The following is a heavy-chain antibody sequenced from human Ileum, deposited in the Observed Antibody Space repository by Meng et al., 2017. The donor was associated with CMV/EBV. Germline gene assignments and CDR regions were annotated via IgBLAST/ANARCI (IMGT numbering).Heavy chain of an antibody. D-gene: IGHD4-17*01. Sequence: QVQLQESGQGLVKPSETLSLTCSVSGGSISTYYWTWVRQPAGKGLEWIGRINAGGSTNDNPSLKSRVTMSVDTSKNQFSLKVTSVTAADTAVYYCAREENTVNQFEYWGQGTLVTVSS. CDR2: INAGGST. CDR1: GGSISTYY. J-gene: IGHJ4*02. V-gene: IGHV4-4*07. CDR3: AREENTVNQFEY.